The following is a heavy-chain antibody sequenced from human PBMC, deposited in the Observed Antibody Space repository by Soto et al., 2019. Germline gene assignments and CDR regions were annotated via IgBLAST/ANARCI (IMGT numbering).Heavy chain of an antibody. J-gene: IGHJ4*02. CDR2: ISAYNGNT. CDR1: GYTFTIFG. V-gene: IGHV1-18*01. Sequence: QVQLVQSGAEVKKPGASVKVSCKTSGYTFTIFGLSWVRQAPGQGLEWMGWISAYNGNTNYAQNFQGRVTMTTDTYTSTAYMELRSLRSEDTAVYYWARGGTPIDYWGQGTLVTVSS. D-gene: IGHD3-16*01. CDR3: ARGGTPIDY.